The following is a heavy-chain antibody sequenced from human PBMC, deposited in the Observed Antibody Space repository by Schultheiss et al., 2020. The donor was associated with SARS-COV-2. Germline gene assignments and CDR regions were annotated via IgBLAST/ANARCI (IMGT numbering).Heavy chain of an antibody. CDR1: GGSFSGYY. V-gene: IGHV4-34*01. J-gene: IGHJ6*02. CDR2: INHSGST. CDR3: ALYNWNDASGAAGMDV. D-gene: IGHD1-20*01. Sequence: SETLSLTCAVYGGSFSGYYWSWIRQPPGKGQEWIGEINHSGSTNYNPSLKSRVTISVDMSKNQFSLRLTSVTAADTAVYYCALYNWNDASGAAGMDVWGQGTTVTVSS.